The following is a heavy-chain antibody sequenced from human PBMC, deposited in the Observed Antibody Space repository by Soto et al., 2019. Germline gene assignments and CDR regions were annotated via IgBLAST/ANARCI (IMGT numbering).Heavy chain of an antibody. V-gene: IGHV1-69*02. CDR3: ARLTCRGYGCYSLTWANKHFYY. CDR2: IIPFLDVT. D-gene: IGHD2-15*01. Sequence: QVQLVQSGAEVKKPGSSVTVSCKASGGTFSTYTITWVRQAPGQGLEWMGRIIPFLDVTNYAQKFQGRVTITADKSTSTVYMELTSLRSDDTAVYYCARLTCRGYGCYSLTWANKHFYYWGQGTRVSVSS. CDR1: GGTFSTYT. J-gene: IGHJ4*02.